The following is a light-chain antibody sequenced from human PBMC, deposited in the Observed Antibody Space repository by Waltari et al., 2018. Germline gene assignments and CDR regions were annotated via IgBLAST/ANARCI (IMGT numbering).Light chain of an antibody. Sequence: SYELTQPPSVSVSPGQTASITCSGDKLGNKYACWYQQKPGQSPVLVIYQDNRRPSGIPERVSGSNSGNTATLTISGTQAMDEADYFCQAWDSITVVFGGGTKLTVL. CDR2: QDN. CDR3: QAWDSITVV. V-gene: IGLV3-1*01. CDR1: KLGNKY. J-gene: IGLJ2*01.